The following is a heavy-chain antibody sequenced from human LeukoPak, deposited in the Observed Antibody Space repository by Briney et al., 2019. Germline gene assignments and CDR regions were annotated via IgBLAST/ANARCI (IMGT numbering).Heavy chain of an antibody. Sequence: PGGSLRLSCSASGFIFSPYAMHWVRQAPGKGLEYVSSISSEGKTTYYADSVKGRFTISRDNSKNTLYLQMSSLRPEDTAVYYCVRGDLRLPRSTPDCWGQGTLVTVSS. CDR1: GFIFSPYA. J-gene: IGHJ4*02. V-gene: IGHV3-64D*06. D-gene: IGHD5/OR15-5a*01. CDR2: ISSEGKTT. CDR3: VRGDLRLPRSTPDC.